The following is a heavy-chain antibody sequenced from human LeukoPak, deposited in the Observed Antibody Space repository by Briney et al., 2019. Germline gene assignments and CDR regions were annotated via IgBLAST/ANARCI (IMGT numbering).Heavy chain of an antibody. Sequence: QSGGSLRLSCAASGFTFSSYGMHWVRQAPGKGLEWVAVISYDGSNKYYADSVKGRFTISRDNSKNTLYLQMNSLRAEDTAVYYCAIKGLDYWGQGTLVTVSS. J-gene: IGHJ4*02. CDR1: GFTFSSYG. CDR2: ISYDGSNK. CDR3: AIKGLDY. V-gene: IGHV3-30*03.